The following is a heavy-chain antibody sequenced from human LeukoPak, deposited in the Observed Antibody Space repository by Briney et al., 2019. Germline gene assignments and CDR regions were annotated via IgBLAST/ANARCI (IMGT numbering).Heavy chain of an antibody. CDR1: GFTFSAYT. CDR3: ARDPGILTGNTYYYYYGMDV. Sequence: GGSLRLSCAASGFTFSAYTMHWVRQAPGKGLEYVSAISSNVGSTYFANSVKGRFTISRDNSKNTLYLQMDSLRAEDMAVYYCARDPGILTGNTYYYYYGMDVWGQGTTVTVSS. V-gene: IGHV3-64*01. CDR2: ISSNVGST. D-gene: IGHD3-9*01. J-gene: IGHJ6*02.